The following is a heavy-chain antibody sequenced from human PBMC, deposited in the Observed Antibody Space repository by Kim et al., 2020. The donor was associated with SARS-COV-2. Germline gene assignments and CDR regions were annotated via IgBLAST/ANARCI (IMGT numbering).Heavy chain of an antibody. Sequence: SETLSLTCTVSGGSISSYYWSWIRQPPGKGLEWIGYIYYSGSTNYNPSLKSRVTISVDTSKNQFSLKLSSVTAADTAVYYCARIGPSGYLDYWGQGTLVTVSS. CDR1: GGSISSYY. D-gene: IGHD3-22*01. J-gene: IGHJ4*02. CDR2: IYYSGST. CDR3: ARIGPSGYLDY. V-gene: IGHV4-59*01.